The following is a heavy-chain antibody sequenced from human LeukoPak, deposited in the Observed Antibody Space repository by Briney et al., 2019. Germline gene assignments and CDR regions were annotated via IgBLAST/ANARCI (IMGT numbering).Heavy chain of an antibody. CDR1: GFTFSSYG. V-gene: IGHV3-33*01. CDR2: IWYDGSNK. Sequence: GGSLRLSCAASGFTFSSYGMHWVRQAPGKGLEWVAVIWYDGSNKYYADSVKGRFTISRDNSKNTLYLQMNSLRAEDTAVYYCARLKGQQLGLAIDYWGQGTLVTVSS. J-gene: IGHJ4*02. CDR3: ARLKGQQLGLAIDY. D-gene: IGHD6-13*01.